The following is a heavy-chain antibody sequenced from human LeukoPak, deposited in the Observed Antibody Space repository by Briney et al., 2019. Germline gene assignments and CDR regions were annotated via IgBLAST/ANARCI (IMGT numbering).Heavy chain of an antibody. CDR1: GYTFTGYY. J-gene: IGHJ4*02. D-gene: IGHD6-19*01. CDR2: INPNSGGT. Sequence: GASVKVSCKASGYTFTGYYMHWVRQAPGQGLEWMGWINPNSGGTNYAQKFRGRVTMTRDTSTSTAYMELSRLRSDDTAVYYCAREPIAVAAIDYWGQGTLVTVSS. CDR3: AREPIAVAAIDY. V-gene: IGHV1-2*02.